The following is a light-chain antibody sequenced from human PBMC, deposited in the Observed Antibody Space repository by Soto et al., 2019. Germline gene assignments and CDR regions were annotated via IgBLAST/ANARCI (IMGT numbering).Light chain of an antibody. Sequence: EIVLTQSPGTLSLSPGERATLSCRASQSVRSNYLAWYQQIPGQAPRLLVYGASSRATGIPDRFSGSGSGTDFTLTIRRLEAEDFAVYYCQQYDNSSFTFGGGTKVEIK. CDR2: GAS. CDR3: QQYDNSSFT. J-gene: IGKJ4*01. CDR1: QSVRSNY. V-gene: IGKV3-20*01.